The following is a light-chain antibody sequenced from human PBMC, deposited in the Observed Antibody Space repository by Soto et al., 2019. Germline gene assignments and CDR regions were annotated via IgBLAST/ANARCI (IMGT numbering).Light chain of an antibody. CDR3: QQFSSSPLT. CDR1: QSVSNDF. V-gene: IGKV3-20*01. CDR2: GAS. Sequence: EIVLTQSPAILSLSPGERATLSCRASQSVSNDFLAWYQRKPGQAPRLLIYGASTRATDVPDRFSGSGSGADFTLSISRLEPEDFAVYFCQQFSSSPLTFGGGTKVDI. J-gene: IGKJ4*01.